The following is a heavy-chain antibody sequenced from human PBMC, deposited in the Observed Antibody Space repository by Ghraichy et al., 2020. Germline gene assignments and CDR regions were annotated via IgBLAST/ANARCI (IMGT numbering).Heavy chain of an antibody. V-gene: IGHV4-30-4*07. Sequence: SETLSLTCAVSGGSISSGGYSWSWIRQPPGKGLEWIGYIYYSGSTYYNPSLKSRVTISVDTSKNQFSLKLSSVTAADTAVYYCARVRGGYVDYWGQGTLVTVSS. CDR3: ARVRGGYVDY. CDR2: IYYSGST. J-gene: IGHJ4*02. CDR1: GGSISSGGYS. D-gene: IGHD3-22*01.